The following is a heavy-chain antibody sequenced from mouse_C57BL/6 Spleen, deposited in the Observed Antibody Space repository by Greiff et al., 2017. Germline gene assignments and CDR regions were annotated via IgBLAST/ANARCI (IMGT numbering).Heavy chain of an antibody. CDR2: IYPGDGVT. V-gene: IGHV1-80*01. Sequence: QVHVKQSGAELVKPGASVKISCKASGYAFSSYWMNWVKQRPGKGLEWIGQIYPGDGVTNYNGKFKGKATLTADKSSSTAYMPLSNLTAEDSAIYFCERSLYVDYWGQGTTLTVSS. CDR1: GYAFSSYW. CDR3: ERSLYVDY. J-gene: IGHJ2*01.